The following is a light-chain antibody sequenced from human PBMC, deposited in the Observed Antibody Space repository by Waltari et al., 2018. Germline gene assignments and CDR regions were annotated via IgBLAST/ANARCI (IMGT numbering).Light chain of an antibody. CDR2: DGN. Sequence: QSALTQPASVSASPGQSLTISCTGTSSDVGSHDLVSWYQQFPGKAPKLIIYDGNKRPSRVSNRFSGFQSGNTATLTISGLQAEDEADYYCCSDEGDNTWVFGGGTKVTVL. CDR1: SSDVGSHDL. V-gene: IGLV2-23*01. J-gene: IGLJ3*02. CDR3: CSDEGDNTWV.